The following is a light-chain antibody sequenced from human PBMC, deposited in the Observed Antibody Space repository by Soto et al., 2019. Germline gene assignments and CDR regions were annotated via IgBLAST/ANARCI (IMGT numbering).Light chain of an antibody. V-gene: IGLV2-8*01. Sequence: HYALTQPASVCGPPPQSITISCTGSSWDVSGYNYASWYQQHTGTAPKLIIHEVTKRPSGVPDRFSGSKSGNTASLTVSGLQAEDEADYYCSSYAGSSNVFGTGTKVTV. CDR2: EVT. J-gene: IGLJ1*01. CDR3: SSYAGSSNV. CDR1: SWDVSGYNY.